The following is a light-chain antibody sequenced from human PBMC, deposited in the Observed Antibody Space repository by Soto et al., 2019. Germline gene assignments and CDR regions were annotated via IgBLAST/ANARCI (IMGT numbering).Light chain of an antibody. V-gene: IGKV3-15*01. Sequence: EIVMAQSPATLSVSPGERATLSCRASQSVSSNLAWYQQKPGQAPRLLIYAASSLQSGVPSRFSGSGSGTDSTLTISSLQPEDFATYYCQQSYSTPTFGQGTRLEIK. CDR3: QQSYSTPT. CDR2: AAS. J-gene: IGKJ5*01. CDR1: QSVSSN.